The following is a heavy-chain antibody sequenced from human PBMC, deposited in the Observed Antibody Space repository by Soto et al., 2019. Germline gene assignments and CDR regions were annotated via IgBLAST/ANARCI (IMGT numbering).Heavy chain of an antibody. Sequence: SETLSLTCTVSGGSISSGGYYWSWIRQVPGKGLEWIGHIYVTGAVDYNPSLRDRITISQDTSERQFSLNLRLVTAADTAVHYCARLRIATNNYKWFDPWGQGTLVTVSS. V-gene: IGHV4-31*03. CDR3: ARLRIATNNYKWFDP. D-gene: IGHD2-21*01. J-gene: IGHJ5*02. CDR1: GGSISSGGYY. CDR2: IYVTGAV.